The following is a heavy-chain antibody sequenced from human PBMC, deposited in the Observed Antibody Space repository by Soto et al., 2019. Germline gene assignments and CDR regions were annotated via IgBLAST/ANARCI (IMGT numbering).Heavy chain of an antibody. J-gene: IGHJ3*02. Sequence: SLKISCAASGFTFDDYAMHWVRQVPGKGLEWVSGMSWNSGSIGYADSVKGRFTFSRDNAKDSLFLQMNSLRSEDTALYYCAKDRSNNWNDAGAFDIWGQGTMVTVSS. V-gene: IGHV3-9*01. D-gene: IGHD1-20*01. CDR2: MSWNSGSI. CDR1: GFTFDDYA. CDR3: AKDRSNNWNDAGAFDI.